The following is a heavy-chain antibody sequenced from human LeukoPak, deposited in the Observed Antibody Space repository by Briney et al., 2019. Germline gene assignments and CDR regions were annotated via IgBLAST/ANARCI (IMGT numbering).Heavy chain of an antibody. D-gene: IGHD3-22*01. CDR1: GFTVSSNY. V-gene: IGHV3-53*01. CDR3: ARYYDRSGFYRDAFDL. J-gene: IGHJ3*01. Sequence: GGSLRLSCAASGFTVSSNYMSWVRQAQGKGLEWVSVIYSGGSTYYADSVKGRFTISRDNSKNTLYLQMNSLRAEDTAVYYCARYYDRSGFYRDAFDLWGQGTMVTVSS. CDR2: IYSGGST.